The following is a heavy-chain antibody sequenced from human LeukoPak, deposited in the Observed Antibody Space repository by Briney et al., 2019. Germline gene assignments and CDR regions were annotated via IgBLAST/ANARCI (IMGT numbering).Heavy chain of an antibody. CDR1: GDSINSGGYY. CDR3: ARGYSSSWYSRPKHWFDP. V-gene: IGHV4-31*03. J-gene: IGHJ5*02. Sequence: PSEALSLTCTVSGDSINSGGYYWSWIRQHPGKDLEWIGYIYYSGSTYYNPSLKSRVIISVDTSKNQFSLKLSSVTAADTAVYYCARGYSSSWYSRPKHWFDPWGQGTLVTVSS. D-gene: IGHD6-13*01. CDR2: IYYSGST.